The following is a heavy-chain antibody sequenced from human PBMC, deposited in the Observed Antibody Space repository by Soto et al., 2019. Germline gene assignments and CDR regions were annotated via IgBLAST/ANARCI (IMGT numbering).Heavy chain of an antibody. CDR2: IYWNDDK. D-gene: IGHD1-20*01. CDR1: GFSLSTSGVG. V-gene: IGHV2-5*01. Sequence: SGPTLVNPTQTLTLTCTFSGFSLSTSGVGVGWIRQPPGKALEWLALIYWNDDKRYSPSLKSRLTITKDTSKNQVVLTMTNMDPVDTATYYCAHRPESSLTGSRSFDPWGQGTLVTVSS. J-gene: IGHJ5*02. CDR3: AHRPESSLTGSRSFDP.